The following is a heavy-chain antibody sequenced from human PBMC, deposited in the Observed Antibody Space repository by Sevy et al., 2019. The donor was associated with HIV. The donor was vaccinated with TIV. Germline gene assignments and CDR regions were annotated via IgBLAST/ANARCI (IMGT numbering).Heavy chain of an antibody. D-gene: IGHD2-21*02. Sequence: ASVKVSCKASGYTFTGYYLHWVRQAPGQGLEWMGWINPNSGGTTYVPKFQGRVTMTRDTSISTASMELSRLRSDDTAVYYCTRSAAEAKNFYCGGDCYSDYWGQGTLVTVSS. CDR3: TRSAAEAKNFYCGGDCYSDY. V-gene: IGHV1-2*02. J-gene: IGHJ4*02. CDR2: INPNSGGT. CDR1: GYTFTGYY.